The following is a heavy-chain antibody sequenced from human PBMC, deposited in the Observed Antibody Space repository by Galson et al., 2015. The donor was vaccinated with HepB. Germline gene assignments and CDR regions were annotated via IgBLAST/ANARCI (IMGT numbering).Heavy chain of an antibody. D-gene: IGHD3-22*01. V-gene: IGHV2-70*01. CDR3: ARIPYYYDSCDYYFDY. CDR2: IDWDDDK. J-gene: IGHJ4*02. Sequence: PALVKPTQTLTLTCTFSGFSLSTSGMCVSWIRQPPGKALEWLALIDWDDDKYYSTSLKTRLTISKDTSKNQVVLTMTNMDPVDTATYYCARIPYYYDSCDYYFDYWGQGTLVTVSS. CDR1: GFSLSTSGMC.